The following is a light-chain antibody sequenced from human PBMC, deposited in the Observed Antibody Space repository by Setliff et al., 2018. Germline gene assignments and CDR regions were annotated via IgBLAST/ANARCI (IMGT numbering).Light chain of an antibody. CDR2: AAS. CDR1: QDISSY. Sequence: IQLTQSPSSLSSSVGDRVTITCRASQDISSYLAWYQQKPGRAPKVLIYAASTLQSGVPPRFSGSGFGTEFTLTITGLQPEDFATYYCQQSSTYPWTFGQGTKWIS. J-gene: IGKJ1*01. CDR3: QQSSTYPWT. V-gene: IGKV1-9*01.